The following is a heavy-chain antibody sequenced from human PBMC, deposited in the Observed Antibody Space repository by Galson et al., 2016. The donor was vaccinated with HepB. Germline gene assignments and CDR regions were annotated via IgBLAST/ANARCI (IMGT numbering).Heavy chain of an antibody. CDR1: GYSFPTYW. Sequence: SGAEVKKPGESLKISCKGSGYSFPTYWIDWVRQMPGKGLEWMGIIYPGDSDTRYSESFEGQVSISADRSTGTVYLQWSSLKASDTAMYYCARRRTVAGTGYYFDFWGQGTLVIVSS. V-gene: IGHV5-51*01. CDR3: ARRRTVAGTGYYFDF. CDR2: IYPGDSDT. D-gene: IGHD1/OR15-1a*01. J-gene: IGHJ4*02.